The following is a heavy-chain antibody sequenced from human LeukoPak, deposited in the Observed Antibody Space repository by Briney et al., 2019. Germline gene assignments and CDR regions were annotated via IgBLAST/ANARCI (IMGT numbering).Heavy chain of an antibody. Sequence: PGGSPRLSCAASGFTFSNYAMTWARQAPGKGLEWVSTIGGSGDKTFYAVSVKGRFTISRDNSKNMLHLQMSSLTGEDTALYYCVRRGDASSGWGDHDYWGQGALVTVSS. CDR2: IGGSGDKT. V-gene: IGHV3-23*01. CDR1: GFTFSNYA. J-gene: IGHJ4*02. CDR3: VRRGDASSGWGDHDY. D-gene: IGHD6-19*01.